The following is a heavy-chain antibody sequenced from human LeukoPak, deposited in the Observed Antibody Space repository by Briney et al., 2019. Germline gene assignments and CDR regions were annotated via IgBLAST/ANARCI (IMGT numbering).Heavy chain of an antibody. V-gene: IGHV1-8*01. D-gene: IGHD6-13*01. CDR2: MNPVSGNA. Sequence: ASVKVSCKASGYTFTNFDINWVRQAPGQGLEWMGWMNPVSGNAGSAQKFQGRITLTRDTSINTAYMELSSLRSDDTAFYYCARAPMGAAALYWGQGTLVTVSS. CDR3: ARAPMGAAALY. CDR1: GYTFTNFD. J-gene: IGHJ4*02.